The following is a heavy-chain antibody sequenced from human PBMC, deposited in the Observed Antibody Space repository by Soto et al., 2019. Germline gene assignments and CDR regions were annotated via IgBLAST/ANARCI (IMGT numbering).Heavy chain of an antibody. CDR3: AGIRLVPNRVFDI. CDR2: IRNKANSYST. V-gene: IGHV3-72*01. CDR1: GFTFSDHY. J-gene: IGHJ3*02. D-gene: IGHD2-2*01. Sequence: GGSLRLSCAASGFTFSDHYMDWVRQAPGKGLEWVGRIRNKANSYSTEYAASVKGRFITSRDDSKNSLYLQMNSLKTEDTAVYYCAGIRLVPNRVFDIWGQGTVVTVS.